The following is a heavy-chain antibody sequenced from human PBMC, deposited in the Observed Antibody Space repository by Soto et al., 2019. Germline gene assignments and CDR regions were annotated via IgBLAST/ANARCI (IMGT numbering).Heavy chain of an antibody. CDR1: GFTFSTYG. CDR2: MSYDGTNK. CDR3: TKSSSPFTTLDFFDH. Sequence: QVQLVESGGGVVQPGRSLRLSCVASGFTFSTYGMHWVRQAPGKGLEWVALMSYDGTNKYYADAVKGRFTISRDISKNTVILQMNSLRAEDTAVYYCTKSSSPFTTLDFFDHWGQGTLVTVSS. J-gene: IGHJ4*02. V-gene: IGHV3-30*18. D-gene: IGHD3-22*01.